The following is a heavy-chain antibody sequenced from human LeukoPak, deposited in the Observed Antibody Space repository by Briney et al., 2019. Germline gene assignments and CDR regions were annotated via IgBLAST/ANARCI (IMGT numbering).Heavy chain of an antibody. CDR3: ARVLHAPYLIDS. Sequence: SETLSLTCTVSDSFITSTYYWAWFRQPPGKGLEWIATVFRLQTVRTFNNPSLGSRVTMSLDPSHNQFSLNLTSVTAADTALYFCARVLHAPYLIDSWGQGTLVTVSS. J-gene: IGHJ4*02. CDR1: DSFITSTYY. D-gene: IGHD2-8*01. CDR2: VFRLQTVRT. V-gene: IGHV4-38-2*02.